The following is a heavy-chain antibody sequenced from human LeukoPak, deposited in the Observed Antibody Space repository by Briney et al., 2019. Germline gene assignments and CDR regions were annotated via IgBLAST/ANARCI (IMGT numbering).Heavy chain of an antibody. CDR1: GFTFRDNW. CDR3: ARVGTKSSSSGYYFAVGFDC. D-gene: IGHD3-22*01. CDR2: ISSGGSDI. Sequence: GGSLRLTCAASGFTFRDNWMNWVRQAPGKGLEWISYISSGGSDIYYASSVKGRFTISRDNAKNSLFLQMNSLRAEDTAVYYCARVGTKSSSSGYYFAVGFDCWGQGSQVTVSS. V-gene: IGHV3-21*05. J-gene: IGHJ4*02.